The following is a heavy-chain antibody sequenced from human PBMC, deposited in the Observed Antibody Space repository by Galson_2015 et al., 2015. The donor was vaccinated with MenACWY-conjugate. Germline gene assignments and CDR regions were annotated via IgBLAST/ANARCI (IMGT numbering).Heavy chain of an antibody. Sequence: QSGAEVKKPGESLQISCKASGYTFTNSWIGWVRQMPGKGLEWMGIIYPGDSDTAYSPSFQGQVTISADTSISTAYLQWSSLKASDTAMYYCARLLGMRSFDYWGQGTLVIVSS. D-gene: IGHD7-27*01. CDR3: ARLLGMRSFDY. CDR2: IYPGDSDT. J-gene: IGHJ4*02. V-gene: IGHV5-51*01. CDR1: GYTFTNSW.